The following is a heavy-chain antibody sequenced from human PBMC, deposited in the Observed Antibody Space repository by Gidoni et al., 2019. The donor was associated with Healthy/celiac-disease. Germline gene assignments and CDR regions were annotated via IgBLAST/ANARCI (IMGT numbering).Heavy chain of an antibody. J-gene: IGHJ4*02. CDR1: GGSISSRSYY. CDR3: ARHEGFPLLGATPGVFDY. V-gene: IGHV4-39*01. CDR2: IYYSGST. Sequence: QLQLQESGPGLVKPSETLSLTCPVSGGSISSRSYYWGWIRQPPGKGLEWIGSIYYSGSTYYNPSLKSRVTISVDTSKNQFSLKLSSVTAADTAVYYCARHEGFPLLGATPGVFDYWGQGTLVTVSS. D-gene: IGHD3-10*01.